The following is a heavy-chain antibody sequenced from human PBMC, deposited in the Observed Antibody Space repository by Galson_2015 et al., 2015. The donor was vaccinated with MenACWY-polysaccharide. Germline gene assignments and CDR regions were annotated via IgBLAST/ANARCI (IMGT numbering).Heavy chain of an antibody. J-gene: IGHJ3*02. Sequence: SLRLSCAASGFTFGDYGMIWLRQAPGKGLEWISLIRSKAYGGTPESAASVKGRFTMSRDDSKRIAYLQMNSLNTEDTAVYYCTRCSAYVHERSGSCEAFEIWGQGTRGTV. D-gene: IGHD3-22*01. V-gene: IGHV3-49*03. CDR3: TRCSAYVHERSGSCEAFEI. CDR1: GFTFGDYG. CDR2: IRSKAYGGTP.